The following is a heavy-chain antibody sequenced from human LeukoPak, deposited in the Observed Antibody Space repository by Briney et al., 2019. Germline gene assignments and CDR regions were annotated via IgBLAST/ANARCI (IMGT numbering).Heavy chain of an antibody. J-gene: IGHJ4*02. Sequence: PSXTLSLTCTVSGGSISSYYWSWIRQPPGKGLEWIGYIYYSGSTNYNPSLKSRVTISVDTSKNQFSLKLSSVTAADTAVYYCARGWGYYDFWSGYYGFDYWGQGTLVTVSS. CDR3: ARGWGYYDFWSGYYGFDY. V-gene: IGHV4-59*01. CDR2: IYYSGST. D-gene: IGHD3-3*01. CDR1: GGSISSYY.